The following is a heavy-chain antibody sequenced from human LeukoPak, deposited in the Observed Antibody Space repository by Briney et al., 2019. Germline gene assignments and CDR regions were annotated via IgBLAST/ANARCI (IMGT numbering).Heavy chain of an antibody. CDR1: GGTFSSYA. D-gene: IGHD3-3*01. Sequence: KPGSSAKVSCKASGGTFSSYAISWVRQAPGQGLEWMGRIIPIFGTANYAQKFQGRVTITTDESTSTAYMELSSLRSEDTAVYYCARDTYDFWSGYLGWFDPWGQGTLVTVSS. CDR2: IIPIFGTA. J-gene: IGHJ5*02. CDR3: ARDTYDFWSGYLGWFDP. V-gene: IGHV1-69*05.